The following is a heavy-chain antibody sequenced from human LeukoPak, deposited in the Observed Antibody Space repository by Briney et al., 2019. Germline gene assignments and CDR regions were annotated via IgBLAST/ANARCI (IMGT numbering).Heavy chain of an antibody. Sequence: SETESLICTVSGGSISSSSYYWGWIRQPPGKGREWIGSINYSGSTNNNSSLKSRVTISVHTSKNQFSLKLSSVTAADTAVYYCARQAIGFGKFHFDFWGQGTLVTVSS. V-gene: IGHV4-39*01. CDR1: GGSISSSSYY. J-gene: IGHJ4*02. D-gene: IGHD3-10*01. CDR2: INYSGST. CDR3: ARQAIGFGKFHFDF.